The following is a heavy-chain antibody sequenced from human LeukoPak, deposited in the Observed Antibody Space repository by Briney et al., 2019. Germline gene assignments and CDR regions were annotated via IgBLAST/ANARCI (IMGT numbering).Heavy chain of an antibody. CDR2: INPNSGGT. D-gene: IGHD5-24*01. CDR1: GYTFTGYY. Sequence: GASVKVSCKASGYTFTGYYMHWVRQAPGQGLEWMGWINPNSGGTNYAQKFQGRVTMTRGTSISTAYMELSRLRSDDTAVYYCARGRNIEMTTMSGGSDYWGQGTLVTVSS. CDR3: ARGRNIEMTTMSGGSDY. V-gene: IGHV1-2*02. J-gene: IGHJ4*02.